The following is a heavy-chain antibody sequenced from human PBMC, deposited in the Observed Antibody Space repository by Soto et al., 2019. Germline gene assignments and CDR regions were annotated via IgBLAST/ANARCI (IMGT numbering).Heavy chain of an antibody. CDR1: GFTFSSYA. J-gene: IGHJ5*02. Sequence: GSLRLSCAASGFTFSSYAMHWVRQAPGKGLEWVAVISYDGSNKYYADSVKGRFTISRDNSKNTLYLQMNSLRAEDTAVYYCASPNYYDSSGYLFGWFDPWGQGTLVTVSS. D-gene: IGHD3-22*01. V-gene: IGHV3-30-3*01. CDR3: ASPNYYDSSGYLFGWFDP. CDR2: ISYDGSNK.